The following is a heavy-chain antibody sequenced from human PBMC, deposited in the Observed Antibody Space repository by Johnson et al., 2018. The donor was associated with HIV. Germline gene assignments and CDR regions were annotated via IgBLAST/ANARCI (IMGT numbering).Heavy chain of an antibody. Sequence: MLLVESGGGLVQPGGSLRLSCAASGFTFSSYWMHWVRQAPGKGLVWVSRINSDGSSTTYADSVKGRFTISRDNAKNILYLQMNSLRAEDTAVYYCARVPVVIGGFRKAFDIWGQGTMVTVSS. V-gene: IGHV3-74*02. CDR2: INSDGSST. J-gene: IGHJ3*02. CDR1: GFTFSSYW. D-gene: IGHD3-22*01. CDR3: ARVPVVIGGFRKAFDI.